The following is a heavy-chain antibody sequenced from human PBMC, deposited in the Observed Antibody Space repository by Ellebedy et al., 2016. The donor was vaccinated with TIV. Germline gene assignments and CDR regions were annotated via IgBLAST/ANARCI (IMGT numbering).Heavy chain of an antibody. Sequence: GESLKISCTASGFAFGDYSLSWVRQAPGKGLECIGFIRNQALGVTTEYAASVKGRFTISRDDSNGIAYLQMNSLKTEDTAVYYCTRILHPPPSYYHGLDVWGRGTTVTVSS. CDR3: TRILHPPPSYYHGLDV. J-gene: IGHJ6*02. V-gene: IGHV3-49*04. CDR1: GFAFGDYS. CDR2: IRNQALGVTT.